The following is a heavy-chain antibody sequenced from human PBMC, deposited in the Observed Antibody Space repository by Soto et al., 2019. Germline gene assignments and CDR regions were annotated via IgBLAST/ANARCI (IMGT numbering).Heavy chain of an antibody. J-gene: IGHJ5*02. CDR2: IHNSGTT. Sequence: QVQLQESGPGLVKPSQTLSITCTVSGGSISSGGYYWSWIRQHPGKGLEYIGYIHNSGTTYYNPSLQSRVTISMDTSKNHFSLKLSSVTAADTAVYYCARDRRDWFDPWGQGTLVTVSS. CDR1: GGSISSGGYY. V-gene: IGHV4-31*03. CDR3: ARDRRDWFDP.